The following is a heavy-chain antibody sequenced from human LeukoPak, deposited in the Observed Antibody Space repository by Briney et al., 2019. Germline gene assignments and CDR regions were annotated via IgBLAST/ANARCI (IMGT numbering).Heavy chain of an antibody. J-gene: IGHJ6*03. CDR3: ARPTSCYYYYMDV. V-gene: IGHV4-34*01. Sequence: SETLSLTCAVYGGSFSGYYWSWIRQPPGKGLEWIGEINHSGSTNYNPSLKSRATISKDTSKNQFSLQLTSVTAADTAAYYCARPTSCYYYYMDVWGKGTTVIISS. CDR1: GGSFSGYY. D-gene: IGHD3-16*01. CDR2: INHSGST.